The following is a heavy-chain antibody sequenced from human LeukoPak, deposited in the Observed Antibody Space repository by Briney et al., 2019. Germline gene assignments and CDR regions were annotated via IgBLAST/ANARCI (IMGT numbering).Heavy chain of an antibody. CDR3: ARESVVVPAKVLDY. V-gene: IGHV3-64*01. CDR2: ISSNGGST. CDR1: GFTFSSYA. Sequence: GGSLRLSCAASGFTFSSYAMHWVRQAPGKGLEYVSAISSNGGSTYYANSVKGRFTISRDNSKNTLYLQMGSLRAEDMAVYYCARESVVVPAKVLDYWGQGTLVTVSS. J-gene: IGHJ4*02. D-gene: IGHD2-2*01.